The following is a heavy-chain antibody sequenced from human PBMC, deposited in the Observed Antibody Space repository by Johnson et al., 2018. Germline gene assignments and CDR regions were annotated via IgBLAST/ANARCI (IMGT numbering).Heavy chain of an antibody. V-gene: IGHV4-34*01. D-gene: IGHD2-21*02. Sequence: QVQLQQWGAGLLKPSETLSLTCTVFGGSFSDYYWHWIRQSPGKGLEWIADISHIGLPRYSPSLKSRVTMSVEPSKNQFSLNLISVTAADTAVYYCARGYCGGDCYSYWYFDLWGRGTLVTVSS. CDR2: ISHIGLP. J-gene: IGHJ2*01. CDR1: GGSFSDYY. CDR3: ARGYCGGDCYSYWYFDL.